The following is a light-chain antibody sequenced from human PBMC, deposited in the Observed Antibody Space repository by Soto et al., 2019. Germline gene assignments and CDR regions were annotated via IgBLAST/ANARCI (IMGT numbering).Light chain of an antibody. CDR1: SSDLGGNNY. Sequence: QSVLTQPASVSGSPGQSITISCTGTSSDLGGNNYVSWYQQHPGKAPKLMIYEVSNRPSGVSNRFSGSKSGYTSSLTISGLQAEDEADYYCSSYTSSSTYVFGTGTKLTVL. CDR2: EVS. CDR3: SSYTSSSTYV. V-gene: IGLV2-14*01. J-gene: IGLJ1*01.